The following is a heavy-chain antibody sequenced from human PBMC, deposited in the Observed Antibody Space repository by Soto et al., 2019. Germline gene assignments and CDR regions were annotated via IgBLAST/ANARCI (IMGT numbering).Heavy chain of an antibody. CDR1: GGSISSYY. J-gene: IGHJ6*02. V-gene: IGHV4-59*12. D-gene: IGHD3-10*01. CDR2: IYYSGNT. Sequence: SETLSLTCTVSGGSISSYYWSWIRQPPGKGLEWIGYIYYSGNTDYNPSLKSRVTISVDTSKNQFSLKLSSVTAADTAMYYCARTGPGSGRYFPLDVWGQGTTVTVSS. CDR3: ARTGPGSGRYFPLDV.